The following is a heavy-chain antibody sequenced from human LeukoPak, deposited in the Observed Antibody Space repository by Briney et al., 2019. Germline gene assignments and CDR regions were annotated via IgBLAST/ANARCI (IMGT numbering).Heavy chain of an antibody. J-gene: IGHJ4*02. D-gene: IGHD6-13*01. CDR1: GFTFSSYA. V-gene: IGHV3-30-3*01. CDR3: ARGGSSSWYTFDY. CDR2: ISYDGSNR. Sequence: GGSLRLSCAASGFTFSSYAMHWVRQAPGKGLERVAVISYDGSNRYYADSVKGRFTISRDNSKNTLYLQMNSLRAEDTAVYYCARGGSSSWYTFDYWGQGTLVTVSS.